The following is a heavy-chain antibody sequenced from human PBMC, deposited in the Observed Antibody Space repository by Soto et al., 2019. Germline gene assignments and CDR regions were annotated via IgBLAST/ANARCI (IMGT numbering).Heavy chain of an antibody. D-gene: IGHD2-21*01. CDR1: GFTFINYA. V-gene: IGHV3-23*01. J-gene: IGHJ2*01. Sequence: EVQLLESGGDSVQPGGSVRLSCAGSGFTFINYAMNWVRQAPGKGLEWVSTIRGGGNAKIFADSARGRYTFSRDNSKYKVTLQMNSMGVDDTAVYYCASEVVGSTSLPDYWYFDLWGRGTLVTVSS. CDR2: IRGGGNAK. CDR3: ASEVVGSTSLPDYWYFDL.